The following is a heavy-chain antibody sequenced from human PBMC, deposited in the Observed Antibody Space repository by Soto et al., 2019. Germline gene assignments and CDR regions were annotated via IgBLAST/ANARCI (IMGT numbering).Heavy chain of an antibody. Sequence: SGPTLVNPTQTLTLTCTFSWFSLSTSGAGVGWIRQPPGKALEWLALIYWDDDKRYSPSLKSRLTITKDTSKNQVVLTMTNMDPVDTATYYCAPSRQRSTVPTSAEYFTRWGQGPQV. J-gene: IGHJ1*01. CDR3: APSRQRSTVPTSAEYFTR. V-gene: IGHV2-5*02. D-gene: IGHD4-17*01. CDR2: IYWDDDK. CDR1: WFSLSTSGAG.